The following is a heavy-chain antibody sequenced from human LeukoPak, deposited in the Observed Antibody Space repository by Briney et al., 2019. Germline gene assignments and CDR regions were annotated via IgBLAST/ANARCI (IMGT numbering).Heavy chain of an antibody. Sequence: PGESLKISCQGSGYSFTNNWIGWVRHMPGKGLDWMAIVYPGDSHTKYNPSFQGQVTISADKSSSTAYLQWISLRASDTAIYYCARTPTCSSGSCYPNWFDSWGQGTLVTVSS. V-gene: IGHV5-51*01. CDR2: VYPGDSHT. CDR3: ARTPTCSSGSCYPNWFDS. CDR1: GYSFTNNW. D-gene: IGHD2-15*01. J-gene: IGHJ5*01.